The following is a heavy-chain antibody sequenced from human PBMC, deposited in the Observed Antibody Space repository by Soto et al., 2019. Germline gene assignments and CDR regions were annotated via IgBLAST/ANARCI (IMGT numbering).Heavy chain of an antibody. J-gene: IGHJ4*02. CDR2: ISGSGGST. D-gene: IGHD3-22*01. CDR1: GFTFSSYA. CDR3: AKASYYYDSSGYYDYLDY. V-gene: IGHV3-23*01. Sequence: GGSLRLSCAASGFTFSSYAMSWVRQAPGKGLEWVSAISGSGGSTYYADSVKGRFTISRDNSKNTLYLQMNSLRAEDTAVYYCAKASYYYDSSGYYDYLDYWGQGTLVTVSS.